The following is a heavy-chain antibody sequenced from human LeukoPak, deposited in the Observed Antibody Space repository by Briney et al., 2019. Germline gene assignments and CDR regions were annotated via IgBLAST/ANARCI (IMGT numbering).Heavy chain of an antibody. CDR3: ARYCGGDCYSGFDY. J-gene: IGHJ4*02. V-gene: IGHV4-38-2*01. CDR1: GYSISSGYY. D-gene: IGHD2-21*01. CDR2: IYHSGST. Sequence: SETLSLTCAVSGYSISSGYYWGWIRQPPGKGLEWIGSIYHSGSTYYNPSLKSRVTISVDTSKNQFSLKLSSVTAADTAVYYCARYCGGDCYSGFDYWGQGTLVTVPS.